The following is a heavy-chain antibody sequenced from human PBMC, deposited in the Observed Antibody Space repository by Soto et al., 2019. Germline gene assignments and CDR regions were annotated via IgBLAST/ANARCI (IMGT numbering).Heavy chain of an antibody. D-gene: IGHD2-15*01. Sequence: QVQLQESGPGLVKPSQTLSLTCTVSGGSISSGGYYWSWIRQHPGKGLEWIGYIYYSGSTYYNPSLMSGVTISVDTSKNQFSLKLSSVTAADTAVYYCARDEMGGGSSLIYYYGMDVWGQGTTVTVSS. V-gene: IGHV4-31*03. CDR1: GGSISSGGYY. CDR3: ARDEMGGGSSLIYYYGMDV. J-gene: IGHJ6*02. CDR2: IYYSGST.